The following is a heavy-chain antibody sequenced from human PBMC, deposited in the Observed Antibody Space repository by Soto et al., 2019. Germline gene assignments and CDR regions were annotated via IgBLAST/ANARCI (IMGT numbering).Heavy chain of an antibody. CDR3: ARMYSSGSGWFHP. CDR1: GYSITAGGYY. V-gene: IGHV4-31*03. D-gene: IGHD6-19*01. J-gene: IGHJ5*02. Sequence: SETLSLTCFVSGYSITAGGYYWSWIRHHPGKGPEWIGSFYSSGSIIYNPSLRSRVSISGDTSSNQFSMSLTSVTAADTARYYCARMYSSGSGWFHPWGQGTLVTVSS. CDR2: FYSSGSI.